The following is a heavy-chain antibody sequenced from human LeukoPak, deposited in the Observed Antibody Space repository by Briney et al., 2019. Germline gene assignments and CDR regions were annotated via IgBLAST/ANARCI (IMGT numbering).Heavy chain of an antibody. D-gene: IGHD5-18*01. V-gene: IGHV3-53*01. J-gene: IGHJ4*02. CDR2: IYSGGAT. Sequence: GGSLRLSCAASGFTVSTNYMSWVRQAPGKGLEWVSVIYSGGATFYADSVKGRFTISRDNSRNTLCLQMNGLRAEDTAVYYCARDRGYSYGYSYYFENWGQGTLVTVSS. CDR1: GFTVSTNY. CDR3: ARDRGYSYGYSYYFEN.